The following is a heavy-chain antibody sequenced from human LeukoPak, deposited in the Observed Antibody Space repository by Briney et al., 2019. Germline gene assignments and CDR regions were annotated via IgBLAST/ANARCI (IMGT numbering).Heavy chain of an antibody. J-gene: IGHJ4*02. D-gene: IGHD6-6*01. CDR1: GFTFSSYG. V-gene: IGHV3-33*01. CDR3: ARDYSSSWLRFFDY. CDR2: MWFDGSNI. Sequence: GGSLRLSCAASGFTFSSYGMHWVRQAPGKGLEWVAVMWFDGSNIYYADSVKGRFTISRDNSKNTLYLQMNSLRAEDTAVYYCARDYSSSWLRFFDYWGQGTLVTVSS.